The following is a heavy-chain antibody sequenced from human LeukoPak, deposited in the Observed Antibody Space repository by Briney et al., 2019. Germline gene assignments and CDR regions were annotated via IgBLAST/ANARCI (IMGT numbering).Heavy chain of an antibody. V-gene: IGHV3-9*01. Sequence: GRSLRLSCAASGFTFDDFAMHWDRQAPGKGREWVSAISRTSGNLGYAGSVKGRFTISRDNAKNSLYLQMNSLRPEDTALYYCAKERSAEYYYGMDVWGQGTMVTVSS. D-gene: IGHD3-3*01. J-gene: IGHJ6*02. CDR3: AKERSAEYYYGMDV. CDR2: ISRTSGNL. CDR1: GFTFDDFA.